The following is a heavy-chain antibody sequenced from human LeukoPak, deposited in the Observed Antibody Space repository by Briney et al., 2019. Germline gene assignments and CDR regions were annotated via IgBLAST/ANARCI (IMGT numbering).Heavy chain of an antibody. D-gene: IGHD2-15*01. J-gene: IGHJ4*02. CDR2: IYSGGST. V-gene: IGHV3-66*01. CDR3: ARDSYCSGGSCYSDA. Sequence: GGSLRLSCTASGFSFTHAWMSWVRQAPGKGLEWVSVIYSGGSTYYADSVKGRFTISRDNSKNTLYLQMNSLRAEDTAVYYCARDSYCSGGSCYSDAWGQGTLVTVSS. CDR1: GFSFTHAW.